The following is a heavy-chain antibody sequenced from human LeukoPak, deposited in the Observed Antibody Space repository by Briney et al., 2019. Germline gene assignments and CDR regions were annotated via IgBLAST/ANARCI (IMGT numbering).Heavy chain of an antibody. J-gene: IGHJ4*02. CDR2: INHSGST. CDR3: ARDHDYADY. Sequence: SETLSLTCAVYGGSFSGYYWSWIRQPPGKGLEWIGEINHSGSTNYNPSLKSRVTIPVDTSKNQLSLKLSSVTAADTAVYYCARDHDYADYWGQGTLVTVSS. V-gene: IGHV4-34*01. CDR1: GGSFSGYY.